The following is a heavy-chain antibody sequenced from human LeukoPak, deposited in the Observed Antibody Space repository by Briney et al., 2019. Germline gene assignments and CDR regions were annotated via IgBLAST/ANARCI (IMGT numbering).Heavy chain of an antibody. CDR1: GYTFTSYG. CDR2: INPNNGGT. J-gene: IGHJ4*02. Sequence: GASVKVSCKASGYTFTSYGISWVRQAPGQGLEWVGWINPNNGGTNYAQNFQGRVTMTRDTSINTAYMELSRLRSDDTAVYYCARSPPAEMATTGVDYWGQGTLVTVSS. D-gene: IGHD5-24*01. V-gene: IGHV1-2*02. CDR3: ARSPPAEMATTGVDY.